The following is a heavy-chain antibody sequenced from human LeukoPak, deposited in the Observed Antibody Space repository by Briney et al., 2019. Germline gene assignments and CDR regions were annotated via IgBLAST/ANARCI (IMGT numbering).Heavy chain of an antibody. J-gene: IGHJ4*02. V-gene: IGHV4-61*08. CDR3: ARGGDVDYSYYFDY. CDR1: GGSISSGGYY. D-gene: IGHD3-16*01. Sequence: PSQTLSLTCTVSGGSISSGGYYWSWIRQPPGKGLEWIGEINHSGSTNYNPSLKSRVTISVDTSKNQFSLKLSSVTAADTAVYYCARGGDVDYSYYFDYWGQGTLVTVSS. CDR2: INHSGST.